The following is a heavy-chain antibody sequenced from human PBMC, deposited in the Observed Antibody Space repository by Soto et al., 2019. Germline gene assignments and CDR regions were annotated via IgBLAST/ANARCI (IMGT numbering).Heavy chain of an antibody. Sequence: QVQLVQSGAEVKKPGSSVKVSCKASGGTFSSYAISWVRQAPGQGLEWMGGIIPIFGTANYAQKFQGRVTMTADESTSTADMELSSLRSEDTAVYYCANLLSSPLAAAYGMDVWGQGTTVTVSS. CDR3: ANLLSSPLAAAYGMDV. J-gene: IGHJ6*02. V-gene: IGHV1-69*01. CDR2: IIPIFGTA. D-gene: IGHD6-13*01. CDR1: GGTFSSYA.